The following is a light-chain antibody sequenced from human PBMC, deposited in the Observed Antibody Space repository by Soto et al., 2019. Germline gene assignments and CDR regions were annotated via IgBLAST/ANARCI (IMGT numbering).Light chain of an antibody. CDR3: QQYKSYLWT. CDR2: KAS. CDR1: QSISSW. Sequence: DIQMTQSPSTLSASVGDRVTITCRASQSISSWLAWYQQKPGKAPKLLIYKASNLESGVPSRFSGSGSGTEFTLTISSLQPDDFATYYCQQYKSYLWTFGQGTKVEIK. V-gene: IGKV1-5*03. J-gene: IGKJ1*01.